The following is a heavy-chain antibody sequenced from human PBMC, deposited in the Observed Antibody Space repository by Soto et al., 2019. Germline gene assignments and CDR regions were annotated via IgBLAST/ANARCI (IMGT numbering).Heavy chain of an antibody. CDR2: IIPILRMA. Sequence: QVQLVQSGAEVKMPGSSVKVSCTASGGTFTSYTFSWVRQVPGQGLEWMGRIIPILRMADFAQKFQGRVTINADESTSTVYMKLNSLRSEDTAVYYCATSYGSGSAHFDYWGQGTLVTVS. CDR3: ATSYGSGSAHFDY. J-gene: IGHJ4*02. D-gene: IGHD3-10*01. V-gene: IGHV1-69*02. CDR1: GGTFTSYT.